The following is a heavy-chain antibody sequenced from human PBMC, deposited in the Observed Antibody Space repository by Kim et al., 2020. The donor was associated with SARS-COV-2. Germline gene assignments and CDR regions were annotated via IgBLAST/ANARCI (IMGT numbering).Heavy chain of an antibody. CDR3: AKGTYYYDSSGSADY. V-gene: IGHV3-30*02. J-gene: IGHJ4*02. D-gene: IGHD3-22*01. Sequence: DPVKGRFTISRDNSKNTLYLQMNSLRAEDTAVYYCAKGTYYYDSSGSADYWGQGTLVTVSS.